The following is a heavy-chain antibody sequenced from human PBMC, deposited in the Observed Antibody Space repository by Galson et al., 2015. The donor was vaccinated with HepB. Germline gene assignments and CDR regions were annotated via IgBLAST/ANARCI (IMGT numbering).Heavy chain of an antibody. D-gene: IGHD6-13*01. CDR1: GFTLSSYA. CDR3: AKDLAPAAGFDY. CDR2: ISGSGGST. J-gene: IGHJ4*02. Sequence: SLRLSCAASGFTLSSYAMSWVRQAPGKGLEWVSAISGSGGSTYYADSVKGRFTIFRDNSKNTLYLQMNSLRADDTAVYYCAKDLAPAAGFDYWGQGTLVTVFS. V-gene: IGHV3-23*01.